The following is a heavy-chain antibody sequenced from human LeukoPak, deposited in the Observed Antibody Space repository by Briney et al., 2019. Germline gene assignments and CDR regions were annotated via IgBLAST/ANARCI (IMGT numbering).Heavy chain of an antibody. CDR3: AKDRGSSSWYAGLSAFDI. CDR2: ITSSSSFI. J-gene: IGHJ3*02. V-gene: IGHV3-21*04. D-gene: IGHD6-13*01. Sequence: GGSLRLSCAASGFTFSDYSMNWVRQAPGKGLEWVSSITSSSSFIKAADSAKGRFTISRDNAKNSLYLQMNSLRAEDTALYYCAKDRGSSSWYAGLSAFDIWGQGTMVTVSS. CDR1: GFTFSDYS.